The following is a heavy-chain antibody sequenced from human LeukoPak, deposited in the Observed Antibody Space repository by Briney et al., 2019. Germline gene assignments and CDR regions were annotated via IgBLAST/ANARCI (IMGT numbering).Heavy chain of an antibody. Sequence: GGSLRLSCAASGFTFSSYSMNWVRQAPGKGLEWVSSISSSSSYIYYADSVKGRFTISRDNAENSLYLQMNSLRAEDTAVYYCAREYYGSGSYSFGWGQGTLVTVSS. V-gene: IGHV3-21*01. D-gene: IGHD3-10*01. CDR2: ISSSSSYI. CDR1: GFTFSSYS. CDR3: AREYYGSGSYSFG. J-gene: IGHJ4*02.